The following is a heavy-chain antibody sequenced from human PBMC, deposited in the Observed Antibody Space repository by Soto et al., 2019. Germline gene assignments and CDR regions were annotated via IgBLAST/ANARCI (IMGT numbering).Heavy chain of an antibody. CDR3: ARVPYYYGSGSYGYYYYYMDV. CDR2: IYYSGST. CDR1: GGSISSYY. J-gene: IGHJ6*03. D-gene: IGHD3-10*01. V-gene: IGHV4-59*01. Sequence: QVQLQESGPGLVKPSETLSLTCTVSGGSISSYYWSWIRQPPGKGLEWIGYIYYSGSTNYNPSLKSRVTISVDTSKNQFSLKLSSVTAADTAVYYCARVPYYYGSGSYGYYYYYMDVWGKGTTVTVSS.